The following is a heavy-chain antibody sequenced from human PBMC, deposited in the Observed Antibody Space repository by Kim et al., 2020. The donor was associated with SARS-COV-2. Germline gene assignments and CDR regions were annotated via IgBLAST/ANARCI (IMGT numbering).Heavy chain of an antibody. CDR2: ISSSSSYI. V-gene: IGHV3-21*01. CDR1: GFTFSSYS. J-gene: IGHJ6*02. CDR3: ARDQYYYGSGSYSTDYYYYYGMDV. Sequence: GGSLRLSCAASGFTFSSYSMNWVRQAPGKGLEWVSSISSSSSYIYYADSVKGRFTISRDNAKNSLYLQMNSLRAEDTAVYYCARDQYYYGSGSYSTDYYYYYGMDVWGQGTTVTVSS. D-gene: IGHD3-10*01.